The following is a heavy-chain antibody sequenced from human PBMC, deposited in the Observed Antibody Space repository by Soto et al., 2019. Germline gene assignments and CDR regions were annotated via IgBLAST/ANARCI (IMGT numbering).Heavy chain of an antibody. J-gene: IGHJ4*02. CDR2: MYYSGST. CDR1: GGSISSYY. Sequence: SETLSLTCTVSGGSISSYYWGWIRRPPGKGLEWIGRMYYSGSTYYNPSLKSRVTISVDTSKNQFSLKLSSVTAADTAVYYCARSWASSFDSWGQGTLVTVSS. V-gene: IGHV4-39*01. D-gene: IGHD6-13*01. CDR3: ARSWASSFDS.